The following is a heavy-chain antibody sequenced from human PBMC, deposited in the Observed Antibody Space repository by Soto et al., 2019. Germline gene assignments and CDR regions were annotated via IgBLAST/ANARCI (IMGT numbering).Heavy chain of an antibody. CDR3: ARDRRFYDILTGYYWGGMDV. J-gene: IGHJ6*02. Sequence: GGSLRLSCAASGFTFSSYSMNWVRQAPGKGLEWVSYISSSSSTIYYADSVKGRFTISRDNAKNSLYLQMNSLRDEDTAVYYCARDRRFYDILTGYYWGGMDVWGQGTTVTVSS. D-gene: IGHD3-9*01. CDR2: ISSSSSTI. V-gene: IGHV3-48*02. CDR1: GFTFSSYS.